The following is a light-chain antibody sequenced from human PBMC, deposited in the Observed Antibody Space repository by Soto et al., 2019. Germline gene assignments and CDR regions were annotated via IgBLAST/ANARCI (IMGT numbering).Light chain of an antibody. Sequence: ETVMTQSPGTLSVSPGERATLSCRASQSISSNLAWYQQKPGQAPRLLMFRTSSRATGFPARFSGSGSGTEFNLTISSLQSEDFGVYYCQQYNNWPRATFGGGTKVDIK. J-gene: IGKJ4*01. V-gene: IGKV3-15*01. CDR3: QQYNNWPRAT. CDR2: RTS. CDR1: QSISSN.